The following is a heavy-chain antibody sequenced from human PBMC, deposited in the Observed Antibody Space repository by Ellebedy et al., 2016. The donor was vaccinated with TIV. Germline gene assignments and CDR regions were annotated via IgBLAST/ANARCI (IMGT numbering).Heavy chain of an antibody. J-gene: IGHJ4*02. CDR2: INQDGSDK. CDR3: ARDGDHHVDLDN. D-gene: IGHD5-12*01. Sequence: PGGSLRLSCAAFGFAFDTDWMTWVRQVPGKGLEWVANINQDGSDKSYVDSVEGRFTISRDNAKNTLYLQMNSLRAEDTALYYCARDGDHHVDLDNWGQGTLVTVSS. CDR1: GFAFDTDW. V-gene: IGHV3-7*01.